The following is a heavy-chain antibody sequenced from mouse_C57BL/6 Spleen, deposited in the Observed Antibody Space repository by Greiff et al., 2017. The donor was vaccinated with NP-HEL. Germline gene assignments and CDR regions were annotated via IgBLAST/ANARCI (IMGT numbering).Heavy chain of an antibody. J-gene: IGHJ2*01. V-gene: IGHV5-17*01. CDR1: GFTFSDYG. D-gene: IGHD4-1*01. Sequence: EVKLVESGGGLVKPGGSLKLSCAASGFTFSDYGMHWVRQAPEKGLEWVAYISSGSSTIYYADTVKGRFTIYRDNAKNTLFLQMTSLSSEDTAMYYCARQLTGTYYFDYWGQGTTLTVSS. CDR3: ARQLTGTYYFDY. CDR2: ISSGSSTI.